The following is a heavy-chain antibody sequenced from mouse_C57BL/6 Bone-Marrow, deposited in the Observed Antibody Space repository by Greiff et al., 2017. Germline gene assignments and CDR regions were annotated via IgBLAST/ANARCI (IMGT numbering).Heavy chain of an antibody. CDR3: ARGAIYYYGSSYD. CDR2: ISYDGSN. D-gene: IGHD1-1*01. CDR1: GYSITSGYY. Sequence: EVKLLESGPGLVKPSQSLSLTCSVTGYSITSGYYWNWIRQFPGNKLEWMGYISYDGSNNYNPSLKNRISITRDTSKNQFFLKLNSVTTEDTATYYCARGAIYYYGSSYDWGQGTTLTVSS. V-gene: IGHV3-6*01. J-gene: IGHJ2*01.